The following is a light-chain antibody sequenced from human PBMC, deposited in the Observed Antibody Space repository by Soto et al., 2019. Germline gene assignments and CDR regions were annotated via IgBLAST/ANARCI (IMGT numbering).Light chain of an antibody. CDR3: LLSYSGALDV. CDR1: TGAVTSGHY. Sequence: QAVVTQEPSLTVSPGGTVTLTCGSSTGAVTSGHYPYWFQQKPGQAPRTLIYDTSNKHSWTPARFSGSLLGGKAALTLSGAQPEDEAVYYCLLSYSGALDVFGTGTKLTVL. V-gene: IGLV7-46*01. J-gene: IGLJ1*01. CDR2: DTS.